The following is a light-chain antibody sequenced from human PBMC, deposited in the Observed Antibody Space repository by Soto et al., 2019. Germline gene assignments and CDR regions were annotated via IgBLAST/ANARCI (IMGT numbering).Light chain of an antibody. V-gene: IGLV2-14*03. CDR1: SSDVGGYNY. Sequence: QSVLTQPASVSGSPGQSITISCAGTSSDVGGYNYVSWYQHHPGKAPKLMIFDVSNRTSGFSNRFSGSKSGNTASLTISGLQAEDEADYYCSSYTSSSTPVFGGGTKVTVL. CDR2: DVS. J-gene: IGLJ3*02. CDR3: SSYTSSSTPV.